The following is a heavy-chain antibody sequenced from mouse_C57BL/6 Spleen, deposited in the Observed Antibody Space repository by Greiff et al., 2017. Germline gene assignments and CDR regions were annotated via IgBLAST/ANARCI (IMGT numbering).Heavy chain of an antibody. CDR1: GFTFSSYA. Sequence: EVMLVESGGGLVKPGGSLKLSCAASGFTFSSYAMSWVRQTPEKRLEWVATISDGGCYTYYPDNVKGRFTISRDNAKNNLYLQMSHLKSEDTAMYYCARGHYGSTDAMDYWGQGTSVTVSS. J-gene: IGHJ4*01. CDR2: ISDGGCYT. D-gene: IGHD1-1*01. V-gene: IGHV5-4*03. CDR3: ARGHYGSTDAMDY.